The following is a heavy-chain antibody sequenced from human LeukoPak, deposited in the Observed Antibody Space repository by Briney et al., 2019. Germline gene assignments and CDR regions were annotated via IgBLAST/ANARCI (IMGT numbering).Heavy chain of an antibody. D-gene: IGHD2-2*01. CDR3: ARDEIVVVPAAGDAFDI. Sequence: GASVKVSCKASGYTFTSHGISWVRQAPGQGLEWMGWISAYNGNTNYAQKLQGRVTMTTDTSTSTAYMELRSLRSDDTAVYYCARDEIVVVPAAGDAFDIWGQGTMVTVSS. V-gene: IGHV1-18*04. CDR2: ISAYNGNT. CDR1: GYTFTSHG. J-gene: IGHJ3*02.